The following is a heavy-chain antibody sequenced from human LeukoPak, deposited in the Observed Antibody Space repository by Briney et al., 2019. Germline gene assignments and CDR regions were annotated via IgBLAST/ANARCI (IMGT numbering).Heavy chain of an antibody. V-gene: IGHV3-7*04. J-gene: IGHJ4*02. Sequence: PGGSLRLSCAASGFTFSNYWMSWVRQAPGKGLEWVANIKQDGSEKYYVDSVKGRFTTSRDNAKNSLYLQMNSLRAEDTAVYYCAKDFHYSDSGDYYYYFDYWGQGTLVTVSS. CDR3: AKDFHYSDSGDYYYYFDY. D-gene: IGHD3-22*01. CDR2: IKQDGSEK. CDR1: GFTFSNYW.